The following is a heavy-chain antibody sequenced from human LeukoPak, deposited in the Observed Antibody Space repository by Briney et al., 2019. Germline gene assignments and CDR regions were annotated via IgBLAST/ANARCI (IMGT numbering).Heavy chain of an antibody. V-gene: IGHV4-39*07. J-gene: IGHJ6*03. CDR3: ARMMRNYYYYYYYMDV. CDR2: IYFSGGT. CDR1: GDSISSSNCY. D-gene: IGHD3-16*01. Sequence: SETLSLTCTVSGDSISSSNCYWGWIRQPPGKGLEWIGSIYFSGGTYYNASLKSRVTISVDTSKNQFSLKLSSVTAADTAVYYCARMMRNYYYYYYYMDVWGKGTTVTVSS.